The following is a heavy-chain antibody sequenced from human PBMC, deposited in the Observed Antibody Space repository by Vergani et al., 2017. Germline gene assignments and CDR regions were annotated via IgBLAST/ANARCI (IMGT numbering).Heavy chain of an antibody. D-gene: IGHD4-11*01. V-gene: IGHV4-34*01. CDR3: ARVNTETNGHLYYYYYMDV. Sequence: QVQLQQWGGGLLKPSETLSLTCVVNGRSFTSYHWTWIRQSPGAGLEWVGDIDHTGRPDYNPSRKSRLTMSVDKSRNQFSLTLNSVTATDTAIYFCARVNTETNGHLYYYYYMDVWVQGTAVTVS. CDR1: GRSFTSYH. J-gene: IGHJ6*03. CDR2: IDHTGRP.